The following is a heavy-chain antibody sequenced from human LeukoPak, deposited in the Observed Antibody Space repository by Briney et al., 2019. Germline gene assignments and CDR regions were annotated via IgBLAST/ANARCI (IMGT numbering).Heavy chain of an antibody. D-gene: IGHD3-10*01. J-gene: IGHJ5*02. CDR2: INHSGST. CDR3: ARGVMVRGETRSFNWFDP. V-gene: IGHV4-34*01. CDR1: GGSFSGYY. Sequence: SETLSLTCAVYGGSFSGYYWSWIRQPPGKGLEWIGEINHSGSTNYNPSLKSRVTISVDTSKNQFSLKLSSVTAADTAVYYCARGVMVRGETRSFNWFDPWGQGTLVTVSS.